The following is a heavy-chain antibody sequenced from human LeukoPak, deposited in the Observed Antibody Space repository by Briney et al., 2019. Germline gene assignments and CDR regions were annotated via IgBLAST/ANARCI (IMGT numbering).Heavy chain of an antibody. V-gene: IGHV1-2*04. Sequence: ASVKVSCKASGYTFTGYYMHWVRQAPGQGLEWMGWINPNSGGTNYAQKFRGWVTMTRDTSISTAYMELSRLRSDDTAVYYCARVSEQSPTPDHQSFDYWGQGTLVTVSS. D-gene: IGHD1/OR15-1a*01. J-gene: IGHJ4*02. CDR1: GYTFTGYY. CDR2: INPNSGGT. CDR3: ARVSEQSPTPDHQSFDY.